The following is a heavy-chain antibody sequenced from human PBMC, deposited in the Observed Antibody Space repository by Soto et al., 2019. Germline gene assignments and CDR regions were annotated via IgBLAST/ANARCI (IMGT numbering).Heavy chain of an antibody. CDR1: GGTSSNYV. CDR2: IIPIFGTP. CDR3: ARAHYYDSSGYYPNFDY. Sequence: SVKVSCKASGGTSSNYVISWVRQAPGQGLEWMGGIIPIFGTPTYAQKFQGRVTITADDSTSTAYMELSSLRSEDTAVYYCARAHYYDSSGYYPNFDYWGQGTLVTVSS. J-gene: IGHJ4*02. D-gene: IGHD3-22*01. V-gene: IGHV1-69*13.